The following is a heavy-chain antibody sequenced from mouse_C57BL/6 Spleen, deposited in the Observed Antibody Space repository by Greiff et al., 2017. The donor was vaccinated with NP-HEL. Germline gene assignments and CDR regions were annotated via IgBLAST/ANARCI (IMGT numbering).Heavy chain of an antibody. D-gene: IGHD1-1*01. V-gene: IGHV1-82*01. CDR2: IYPGDGDT. J-gene: IGHJ1*03. CDR3: ARSTLLLLRL. CDR1: GYAFSSSW. Sequence: QVQLQQSGPELVKPGASVKISCKASGYAFSSSWMNWVKQRPGKGLEWIGRIYPGDGDTNYNGKFKGKATLTADKSSSTAYMQLSSLTSEDSAVYFCARSTLLLLRLWGTGTTVTVSS.